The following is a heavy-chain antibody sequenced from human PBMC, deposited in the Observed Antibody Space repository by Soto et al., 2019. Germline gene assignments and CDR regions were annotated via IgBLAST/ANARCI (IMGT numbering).Heavy chain of an antibody. CDR1: GFTVSTNY. V-gene: IGHV3-66*01. CDR2: IYSGGNT. D-gene: IGHD2-2*02. J-gene: IGHJ6*03. CDR3: ARRAKDCSSITCYKYYYYMHV. Sequence: GGSLRLSCAASGFTVSTNYMSWVRQAPGKGLEWVSVIYSGGNTYYADSVKGRFTISRDNSKNTLYLQMNSLRAEDTAVYYCARRAKDCSSITCYKYYYYMHVWGNGTTVTV.